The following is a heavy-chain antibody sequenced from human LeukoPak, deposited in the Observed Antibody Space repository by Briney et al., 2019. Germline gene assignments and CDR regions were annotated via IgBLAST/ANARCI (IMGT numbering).Heavy chain of an antibody. CDR1: GYSISSGYY. Sequence: PSETLSLTCTVSGYSISSGYYWGWIRQPPGKGLEWIGSIYHSGSTYYNPSLKSRVTISVDTSKNQFSLKLSSVTAADMAVYYCARHPTYSYGIFDYWGQGTLVTVSS. J-gene: IGHJ4*02. CDR2: IYHSGST. CDR3: ARHPTYSYGIFDY. D-gene: IGHD5-18*01. V-gene: IGHV4-38-2*02.